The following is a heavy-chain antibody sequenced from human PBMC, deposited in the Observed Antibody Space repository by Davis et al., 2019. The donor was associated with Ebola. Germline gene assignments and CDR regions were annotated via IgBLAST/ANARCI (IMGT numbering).Heavy chain of an antibody. V-gene: IGHV1-18*04. J-gene: IGHJ6*02. CDR1: GYTFTSYG. Sequence: ASVKVSCKASGYTFTSYGISWVRQAPGQGLEWMGWISAYNGNTNYAQKLQGRVTMTTDTSTSTAYMELRSLRSDDTAVYYCARDDFEGSGSYIPVFLETYYYYGMDVWGQGTTVTVSS. CDR3: ARDDFEGSGSYIPVFLETYYYYGMDV. CDR2: ISAYNGNT. D-gene: IGHD3-10*01.